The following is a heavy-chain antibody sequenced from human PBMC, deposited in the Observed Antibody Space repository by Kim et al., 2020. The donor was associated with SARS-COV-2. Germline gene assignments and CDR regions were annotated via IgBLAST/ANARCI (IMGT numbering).Heavy chain of an antibody. CDR3: TKYAAYYYDSSGYYLYRYYYGMDV. CDR1: GFTFGDYA. Sequence: GGSLRLSCAASGFTFGDYAMHWVRQAPGKGLEWVSGISWNSGSIGYADSVKGRFTISRDNAKNSLYLQMNSLRAEDTALYYCTKYAAYYYDSSGYYLYRYYYGMDVWGQGTTVTISS. V-gene: IGHV3-9*01. CDR2: ISWNSGSI. D-gene: IGHD3-22*01. J-gene: IGHJ6*02.